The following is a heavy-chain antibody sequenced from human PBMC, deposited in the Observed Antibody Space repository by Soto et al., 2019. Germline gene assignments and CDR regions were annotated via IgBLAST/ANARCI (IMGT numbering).Heavy chain of an antibody. D-gene: IGHD3-9*01. V-gene: IGHV3-23*01. CDR1: GFTFSSYA. CDR2: ISGSGGST. J-gene: IGHJ4*02. CDR3: AKVGDYDILTGYIFTYYFDY. Sequence: PGGSLRLSCAASGFTFSSYAMSWVRQAPGKGLEWVSAISGSGGSTYYADSVKGRFTISRDNSKNTLYLQMNSLRAEDTAVYYCAKVGDYDILTGYIFTYYFDYWGQGT.